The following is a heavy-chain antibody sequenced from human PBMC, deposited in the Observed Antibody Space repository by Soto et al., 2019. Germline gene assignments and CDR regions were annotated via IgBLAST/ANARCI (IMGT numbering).Heavy chain of an antibody. CDR1: GFTFSSYW. J-gene: IGHJ4*02. CDR3: ARGRGCSTGCHNFDY. CDR2: IKQDGSEK. Sequence: EVQLVESGGGLVQPGGSLRLSCAASGFTFSSYWMSWVRQAPGKGLEWVANIKQDGSEKYYVDSVKGRFTISRDNAKNSRYLQMNSLRAEDTAVYYCARGRGCSTGCHNFDYWGQGTLVTVSS. D-gene: IGHD2-2*01. V-gene: IGHV3-7*01.